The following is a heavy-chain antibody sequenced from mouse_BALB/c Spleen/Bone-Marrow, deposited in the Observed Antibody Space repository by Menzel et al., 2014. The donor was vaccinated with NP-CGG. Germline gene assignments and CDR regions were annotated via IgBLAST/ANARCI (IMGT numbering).Heavy chain of an antibody. CDR1: GFTFNTYA. Sequence: EVKLQESGGGLVQPKGSLKLSCAASGFTFNTYAMNWVRQAPGKGLEWVARIRSKSNNYATYYADSVKDRFTISRDDSQSWLNPQMTNWKTEDRPRYYGGGRDSSGPFVYWGQGPLATVPA. D-gene: IGHD3-2*01. J-gene: IGHJ3*01. CDR2: IRSKSNNYAT. CDR3: GGRDSSGPFVY. V-gene: IGHV10-1*02.